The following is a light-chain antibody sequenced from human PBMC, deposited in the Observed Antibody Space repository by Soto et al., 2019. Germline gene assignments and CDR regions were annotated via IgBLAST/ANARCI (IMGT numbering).Light chain of an antibody. Sequence: IKLPQSPSSLSASVGDTVTICCPASQTIDIYLAWYQQDPGRAPTLLIYLASTLQSGVPSRFSGSGSGTDFQLTISSLQREDCATYDCQLRDSNPPWTFGQGNRVEIK. J-gene: IGKJ1*01. CDR1: QTIDIY. V-gene: IGKV1-9*01. CDR2: LAS. CDR3: QLRDSNPPWT.